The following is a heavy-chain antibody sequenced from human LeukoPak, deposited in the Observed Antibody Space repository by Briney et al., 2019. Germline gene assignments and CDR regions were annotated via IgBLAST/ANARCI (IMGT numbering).Heavy chain of an antibody. V-gene: IGHV4-31*03. CDR2: IYYSGST. Sequence: SQTLSLTCTVSSGSISSGGYYWSWIRQHPGKGLEWIGYIYYSGSTYYNPSLKSRVTISVDTSKNQFSLKLSSVTAADTAVYYCARGDINPNFDYWGQGTLVTVSS. CDR3: ARGDINPNFDY. CDR1: SGSISSGGYY. J-gene: IGHJ4*02.